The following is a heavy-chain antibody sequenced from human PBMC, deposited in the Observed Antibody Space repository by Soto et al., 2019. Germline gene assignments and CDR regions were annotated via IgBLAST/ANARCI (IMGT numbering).Heavy chain of an antibody. Sequence: SVKVSCKASGGTFSSYAISWVRQAPGQGLEWMGGIIPIFGTANYAQKFQGRVTITADESTSTAYMELSSLRSEDTAVYCCARDTRRSGYYDYWGQGTLVTVSS. CDR1: GGTFSSYA. V-gene: IGHV1-69*13. D-gene: IGHD3-3*01. CDR3: ARDTRRSGYYDY. J-gene: IGHJ4*02. CDR2: IIPIFGTA.